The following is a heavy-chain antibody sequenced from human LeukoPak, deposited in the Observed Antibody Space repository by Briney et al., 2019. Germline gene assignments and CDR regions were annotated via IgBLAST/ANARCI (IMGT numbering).Heavy chain of an antibody. CDR2: ISGSGGST. J-gene: IGHJ5*02. CDR1: GFTFSSYA. Sequence: GGSLRLSCAASGFTFSSYAMSWVRQAPGKGLEWVSAISGSGGSTYYADSVKGRFTISRDNSKNTLYLQMNSLRAEDTAVYYCASNGRAYYYGSGSSDNWFDPWGQGTLVTVSS. CDR3: ASNGRAYYYGSGSSDNWFDP. V-gene: IGHV3-23*01. D-gene: IGHD3-10*01.